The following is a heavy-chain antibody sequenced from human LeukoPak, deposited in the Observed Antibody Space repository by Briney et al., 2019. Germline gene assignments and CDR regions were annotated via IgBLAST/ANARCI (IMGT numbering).Heavy chain of an antibody. J-gene: IGHJ4*02. CDR3: TRGHFSWLGGVGYYFDY. V-gene: IGHV3-49*03. D-gene: IGHD6-19*01. CDR2: IRSKAYGGTT. Sequence: GGSLRLSCTASGFTFGDYAMSWFRQAPGKGLELVGFIRSKAYGGTTEYAASVKGRFTISRDDSKSIAYLQMNSLKTEDTAVYYCTRGHFSWLGGVGYYFDYWGQGTLVTVSS. CDR1: GFTFGDYA.